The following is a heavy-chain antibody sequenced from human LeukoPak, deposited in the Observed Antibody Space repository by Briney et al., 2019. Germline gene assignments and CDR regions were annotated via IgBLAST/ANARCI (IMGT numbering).Heavy chain of an antibody. CDR3: AKDLYYGYYFDN. CDR1: GFTFSSYG. V-gene: IGHV3-30*18. Sequence: PGRSLRLSCAASGFTFSSYGMHWVRLAPGKGLEWVALISNDASNKHYADSVKGRFTISRDNSENMLYLQMNSLRAEDTAVYYCAKDLYYGYYFDNWDQGTLVTVSS. CDR2: ISNDASNK. D-gene: IGHD3-16*01. J-gene: IGHJ4*02.